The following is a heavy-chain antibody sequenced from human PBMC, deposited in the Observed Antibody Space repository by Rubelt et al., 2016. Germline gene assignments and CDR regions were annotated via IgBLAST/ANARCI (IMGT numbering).Heavy chain of an antibody. J-gene: IGHJ4*02. V-gene: IGHV3-23*01. CDR1: GFTFSTYA. Sequence: EVQLLESGGGLVQPGGSLRLSCAASGFTFSTYAMSWVRQAPGKGLEWVSSISDTGRNTYVADSVQGRFTISRDTSKNTLYLQMNSLRAEDTALYYCAKHMGQCTSTSCYTYDYWGQGTLVTVSS. D-gene: IGHD2-2*02. CDR3: AKHMGQCTSTSCYTYDY. CDR2: ISDTGRNT.